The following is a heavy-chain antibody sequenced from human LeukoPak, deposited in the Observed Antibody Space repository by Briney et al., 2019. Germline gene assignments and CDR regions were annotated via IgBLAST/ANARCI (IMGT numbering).Heavy chain of an antibody. Sequence: SETLSLTCTVSGGSISSYCWSWIRQPPGKGLEWIGYIYYSGSTNYNPSLKSRVTISVDTSKNQFSLKLSSVTAADTAVYYCARYKIRYDSSGTFDYWGQGTLVTVSP. V-gene: IGHV4-59*01. CDR1: GGSISSYC. J-gene: IGHJ4*02. D-gene: IGHD3-22*01. CDR2: IYYSGST. CDR3: ARYKIRYDSSGTFDY.